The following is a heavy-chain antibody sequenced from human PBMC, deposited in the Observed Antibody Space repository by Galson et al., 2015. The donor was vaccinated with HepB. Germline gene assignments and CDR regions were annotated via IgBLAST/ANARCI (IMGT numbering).Heavy chain of an antibody. V-gene: IGHV4-59*08. CDR3: ARHIRPASYYDSSGYLPWFDP. Sequence: SETLSLTCTVSGGSISSYYWSWIRQPPGKGLEWIGYIYYSGSTNYKSSLKSRVTISVDTSKNQFSLKLSSVTAADTAVYYCARHIRPASYYDSSGYLPWFDPWGQGTLVTVSS. D-gene: IGHD3-22*01. J-gene: IGHJ5*02. CDR1: GGSISSYY. CDR2: IYYSGST.